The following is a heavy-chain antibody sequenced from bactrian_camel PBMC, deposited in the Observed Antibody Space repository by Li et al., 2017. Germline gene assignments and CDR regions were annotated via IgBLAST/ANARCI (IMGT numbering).Heavy chain of an antibody. J-gene: IGHJ4*01. Sequence: DVQLVESGGGSALAGGSVRLSCAASGYTFNTYSWFRQAPGQEREGVAAIDTGDGSTYYLNSVEGRFTISLDNAAITLSLQMNDLKPEDTAMYYCAAARAVPVGGYWTRERYYSLWGQGTQVTVS. CDR2: IDTGDGST. V-gene: IGHV3S31*01. D-gene: IGHD2*01. CDR3: AAARAVPVGGYWTRERYYSL. CDR1: GYTFNTY.